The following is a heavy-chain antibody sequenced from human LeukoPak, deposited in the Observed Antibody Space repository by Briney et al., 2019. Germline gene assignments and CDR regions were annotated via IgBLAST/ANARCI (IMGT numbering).Heavy chain of an antibody. CDR2: IYTSGST. CDR3: ARDRIAVAGRGLGAFDI. J-gene: IGHJ3*02. V-gene: IGHV4-4*07. CDR1: GGSISSYY. D-gene: IGHD6-19*01. Sequence: SETLSLTCTVSGGSISSYYWSWLRQPAGKGLEWIGRIYTSGSTNYNPSLKSRVTMSVDTSKNQFSLKLSSVTAADTAVYYCARDRIAVAGRGLGAFDIWGQGTMVTVSS.